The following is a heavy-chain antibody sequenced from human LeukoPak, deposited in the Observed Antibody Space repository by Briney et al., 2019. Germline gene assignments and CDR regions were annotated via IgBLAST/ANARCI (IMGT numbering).Heavy chain of an antibody. CDR1: GFTFSSYA. CDR3: AKDRRIQLWPRDAFDI. Sequence: GGSLRLSCAASGFTFSSYAMSWVRQAPGRGLEWVSAISGSGGSTYYADSVKGRFTISRDNSKNTLYLQMNSLRAEDTAVYYCAKDRRIQLWPRDAFDIWGQGTMVTVSS. V-gene: IGHV3-23*01. J-gene: IGHJ3*02. CDR2: ISGSGGST. D-gene: IGHD5-18*01.